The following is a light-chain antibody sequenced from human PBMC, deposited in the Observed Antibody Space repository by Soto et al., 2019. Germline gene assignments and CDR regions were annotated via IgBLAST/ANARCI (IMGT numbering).Light chain of an antibody. Sequence: EIVLTQSPGTLSLSPGERATLSCRASQSVSSSYLAWYQQKPGQAPRLLIYGASSRATRIPDRFSGSGSGTDFTLTISRLEPEDFAVYYCQQYGSSLTWTFGQGNKVEIK. V-gene: IGKV3-20*01. CDR3: QQYGSSLTWT. CDR2: GAS. J-gene: IGKJ1*01. CDR1: QSVSSSY.